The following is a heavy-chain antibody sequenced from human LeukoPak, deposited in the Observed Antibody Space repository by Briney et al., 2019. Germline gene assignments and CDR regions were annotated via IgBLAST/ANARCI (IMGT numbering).Heavy chain of an antibody. D-gene: IGHD3-22*01. J-gene: IGHJ4*02. Sequence: PGGSLRLSCVVSGFTFSSYWMSWVRQAPGKGLEWVANIKEDGSGIYYVDSVEGRFTISRDNAKKSLYLQMNSLRAEDTAVYYCARGDTSGYYYRFFDYWGQGTLVTVSS. CDR1: GFTFSSYW. CDR2: IKEDGSGI. CDR3: ARGDTSGYYYRFFDY. V-gene: IGHV3-7*01.